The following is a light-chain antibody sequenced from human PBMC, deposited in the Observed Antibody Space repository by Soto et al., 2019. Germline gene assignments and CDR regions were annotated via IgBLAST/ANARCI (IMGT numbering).Light chain of an antibody. Sequence: DIQMTQFASSLSASVGDTVTITCRASQSITNYLTWFQQKPGKAPSLLIFAADNLQDGVPSRFSGSGSGRDFSLTISSLQPEDFATYYCQQSYDMPWMCGQGTKVDNK. V-gene: IGKV1-39*01. CDR1: QSITNY. J-gene: IGKJ1*01. CDR3: QQSYDMPWM. CDR2: AAD.